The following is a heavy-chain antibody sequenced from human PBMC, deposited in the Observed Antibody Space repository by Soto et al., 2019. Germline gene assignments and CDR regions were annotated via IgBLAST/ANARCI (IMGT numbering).Heavy chain of an antibody. CDR3: ARVLTSYYDFWSGPTLSFDP. Sequence: ASVKVSCKASGYTFTSYDINWVRQATGQGLEWMGWMNPNSGNTGYAQKFQGRVTMTRNTSISTAYMELSSLRSEDTAVYYCARVLTSYYDFWSGPTLSFDPWGQGTLGTVSS. CDR2: MNPNSGNT. V-gene: IGHV1-8*01. D-gene: IGHD3-3*01. CDR1: GYTFTSYD. J-gene: IGHJ5*02.